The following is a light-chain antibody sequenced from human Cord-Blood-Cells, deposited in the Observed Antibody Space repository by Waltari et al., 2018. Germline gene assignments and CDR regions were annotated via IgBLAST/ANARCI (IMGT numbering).Light chain of an antibody. J-gene: IGLJ3*02. CDR1: TSAVGGYNF. CDR3: SSYTSSSTWV. CDR2: DVC. Sequence: QSALTQPASVSRSPGQSITISCTGTTSAVGGYNFVSWYQQHPGKAPKLMIDDVCNRPSGVSNRCSAPKSGNTASLPISWLQAEDEADYYCSSYTSSSTWVFGGGTKLTVL. V-gene: IGLV2-14*03.